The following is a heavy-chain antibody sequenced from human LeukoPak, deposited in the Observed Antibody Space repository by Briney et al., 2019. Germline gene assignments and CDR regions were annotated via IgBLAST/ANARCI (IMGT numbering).Heavy chain of an antibody. V-gene: IGHV4-39*01. CDR3: VRLYYYDASRPPL. J-gene: IGHJ4*02. CDR1: GGFISNSNYY. CDR2: IYYTGRT. D-gene: IGHD3-22*01. Sequence: SETLSLTCTVSGGFISNSNYYWGWIRQPPGKGLDWIGNIYYTGRTYYNSSLNSRVTISVDASKNQFSLRLTSLTAADTAVYYCVRLYYYDASRPPLXGQGTLVIVS.